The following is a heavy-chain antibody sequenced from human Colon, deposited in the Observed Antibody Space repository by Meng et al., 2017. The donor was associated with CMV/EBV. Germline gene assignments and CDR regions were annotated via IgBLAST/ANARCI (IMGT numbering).Heavy chain of an antibody. Sequence: GESLKISCAASGFTFDDYTMNWVRHAPGKGLEWVALVSWDGGSTRYADSVRGRFTISRDNINNLLVLRLNSLRSDDSALYYCAKGTAATTVPDFDSWGQGTLVTVSS. CDR3: AKGTAATTVPDFDS. CDR1: GFTFDDYT. V-gene: IGHV3-43*01. D-gene: IGHD4-17*01. J-gene: IGHJ4*02. CDR2: VSWDGGST.